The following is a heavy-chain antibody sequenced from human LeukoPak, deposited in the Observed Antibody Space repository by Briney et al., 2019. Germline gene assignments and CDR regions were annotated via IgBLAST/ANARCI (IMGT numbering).Heavy chain of an antibody. CDR2: IYPGDSDT. Sequence: GESLKISCKGSGYTFTNYWIAWVRQMPGKGLEWMGIIYPGDSDTRYNPSFQGQVTISADKSISTANLQWSSLKASGTAMYYCARPVLSGNYYFDYWGQGTQVTVSS. V-gene: IGHV5-51*01. J-gene: IGHJ4*02. CDR1: GYTFTNYW. CDR3: ARPVLSGNYYFDY. D-gene: IGHD1-26*01.